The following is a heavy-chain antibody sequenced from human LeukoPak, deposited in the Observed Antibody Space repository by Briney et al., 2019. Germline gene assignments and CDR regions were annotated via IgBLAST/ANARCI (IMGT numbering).Heavy chain of an antibody. J-gene: IGHJ4*02. Sequence: PGGSLRLSCAASGFTFSSYEMNWVRQAPGKGLEWVSSISSSSSYIYYADSVKGRFTISRHNAKNSLYLQMNSLRVEDTAVYYCARGEVHYYGSGSDYWGQGTLVTVSS. CDR3: ARGEVHYYGSGSDY. V-gene: IGHV3-21*01. CDR1: GFTFSSYE. D-gene: IGHD3-10*01. CDR2: ISSSSSYI.